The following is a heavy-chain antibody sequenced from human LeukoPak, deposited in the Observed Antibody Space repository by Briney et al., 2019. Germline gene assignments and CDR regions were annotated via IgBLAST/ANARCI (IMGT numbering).Heavy chain of an antibody. V-gene: IGHV4-39*01. CDR2: MYYSGNT. D-gene: IGHD2-15*01. J-gene: IGHJ4*02. CDR1: GGSISSGHYW. Sequence: PSETLSLTCTVSGGSISSGHYWWGWIRQPTGKGLDWIGSMYYSGNTHYNPSLQSRVTVSVDTSKNQFSLKLTSVTAADTAVYYCVRQRGVGSWSFDYWGQGNLVTVSS. CDR3: VRQRGVGSWSFDY.